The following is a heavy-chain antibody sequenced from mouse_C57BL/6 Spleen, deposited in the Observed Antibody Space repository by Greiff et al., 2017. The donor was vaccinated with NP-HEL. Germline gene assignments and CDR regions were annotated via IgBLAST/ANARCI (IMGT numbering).Heavy chain of an antibody. CDR3: ARAGDYEGAMDY. CDR1: GFTFSDYY. D-gene: IGHD2-4*01. J-gene: IGHJ4*01. Sequence: EVQLVESEGGLVQPGSSMKLSCTASGFTFSDYYMAWVRQVPEKGLEWVANINYDGSSTYYLDSLKSRFIISRDNAKNILYLQMSSLKSEDTATYYCARAGDYEGAMDYWGQGTSVTVSS. V-gene: IGHV5-16*01. CDR2: INYDGSST.